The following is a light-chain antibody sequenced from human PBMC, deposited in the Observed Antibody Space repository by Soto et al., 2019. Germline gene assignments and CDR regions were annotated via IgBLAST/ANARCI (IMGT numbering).Light chain of an antibody. CDR2: VAS. Sequence: DIQMTQSPSSLSASVGDRVTITCRASQNIDNTLNWYQQKPGKAPRILIYVASSLQSVVPSRFSGSGSGTEFTLTISSLQPEDCASDACQHSYSSPLTFGPWTKV. J-gene: IGKJ3*01. V-gene: IGKV1-39*01. CDR3: QHSYSSPLT. CDR1: QNIDNT.